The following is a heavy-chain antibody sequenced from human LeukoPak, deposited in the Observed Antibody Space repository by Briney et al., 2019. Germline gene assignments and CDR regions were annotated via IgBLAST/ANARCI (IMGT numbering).Heavy chain of an antibody. CDR2: IIPIFGTA. CDR3: ARGIAAAAGTYYYGMDV. D-gene: IGHD6-13*01. V-gene: IGHV1-69*06. CDR1: GGTFSSYA. Sequence: SVKVSCKASGGTFSSYAISWVRQAPGQGLEWMGGIIPIFGTANYAQKFQGRVTITADKSTSTAYMELSSLRSEDTAVYYCARGIAAAAGTYYYGMDVWGKGTRSPSPQ. J-gene: IGHJ6*04.